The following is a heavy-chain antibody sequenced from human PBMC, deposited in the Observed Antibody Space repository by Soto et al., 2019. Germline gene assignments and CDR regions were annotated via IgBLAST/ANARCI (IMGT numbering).Heavy chain of an antibody. J-gene: IGHJ4*02. D-gene: IGHD3-16*01. V-gene: IGHV3-20*04. CDR3: ARVRLGDFGGYYFDY. Sequence: GGSLRLSCAASGFTFGDYGMSWVRQAPGTGLEWVSGINWNGGSTGYADSVKGRFTISRDNAKNSLYLQMNSLRAEDTALYYCARVRLGDFGGYYFDYWGQGTLVTVSS. CDR1: GFTFGDYG. CDR2: INWNGGST.